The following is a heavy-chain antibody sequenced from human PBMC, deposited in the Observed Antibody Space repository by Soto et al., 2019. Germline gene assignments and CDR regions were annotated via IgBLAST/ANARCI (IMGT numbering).Heavy chain of an antibody. CDR2: ISANGGTT. V-gene: IGHV3-23*01. D-gene: IGHD3-9*01. Sequence: GGSLRLSCATSRFTFSSYAMSWVRQAPGKGLEWVSTISANGGTTYYPDSVKGRFTISRDNSKNTLYLQMNSLGAEDTAVYYCAKVGRSFDWLYFFDNWGRGTLVTVSS. CDR1: RFTFSSYA. J-gene: IGHJ4*02. CDR3: AKVGRSFDWLYFFDN.